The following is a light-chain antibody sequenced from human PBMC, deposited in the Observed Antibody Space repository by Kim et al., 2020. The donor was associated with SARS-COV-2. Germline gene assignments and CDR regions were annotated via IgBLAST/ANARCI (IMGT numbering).Light chain of an antibody. CDR3: CSYAGSYTYV. Sequence: GRSVTISCTGTSSGVGGYNYVSWYQQHPGKAPKLMIYDVSKRPSWVPDRFSGSKSGNAASLTISGLQAEDEADYYCCSYAGSYTYVFGTGTKVTVL. V-gene: IGLV2-11*01. CDR2: DVS. CDR1: SSGVGGYNY. J-gene: IGLJ1*01.